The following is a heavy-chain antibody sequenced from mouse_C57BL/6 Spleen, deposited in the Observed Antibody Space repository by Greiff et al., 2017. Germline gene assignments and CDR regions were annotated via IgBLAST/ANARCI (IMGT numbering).Heavy chain of an antibody. CDR1: GFTFSDYY. D-gene: IGHD2-1*01. CDR2: ISNGGGST. V-gene: IGHV5-12*01. CDR3: ARHWGNSYFDY. Sequence: EVQLVESGGGLVQPGGSLKLSCAASGFTFSDYYMYWVRQTPEKRLEWVAYISNGGGSTYYPDTVKGRFTISRDNAKNTLYLQMSRLKSEDTAMYYCARHWGNSYFDYWGQGTTLTVSS. J-gene: IGHJ2*01.